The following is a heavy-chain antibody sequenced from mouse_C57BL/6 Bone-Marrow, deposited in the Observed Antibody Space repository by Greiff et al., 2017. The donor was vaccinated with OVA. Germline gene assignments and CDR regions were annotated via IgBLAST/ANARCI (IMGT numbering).Heavy chain of an antibody. V-gene: IGHV1-26*01. Sequence: EVQLQQSGPELVKPGASVKISCKASGYTFTDYYMNWVKQSHGKSLEWIGDINPNNGGTSYNQKFKGKATLTVDKSSSTAYMELRSLTSEDSAVYYCARERNGYLDSRGQGTTLTVSP. CDR1: GYTFTDYY. J-gene: IGHJ2*01. CDR3: ARERNGYLDS. D-gene: IGHD2-2*01. CDR2: INPNNGGT.